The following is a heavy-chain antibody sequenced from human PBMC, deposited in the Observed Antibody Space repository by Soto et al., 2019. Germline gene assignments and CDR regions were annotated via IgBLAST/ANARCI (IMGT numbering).Heavy chain of an antibody. CDR2: MNPNSGNT. J-gene: IGHJ6*02. D-gene: IGHD3-3*01. Sequence: GASVKVSCKASGYTFTSYDINWVRQATGQGLEWMGWMNPNSGNTGYAQKFQGRVTMTRNTSISTAYMELSSLRSEDTAVYYCARASSPYYDFWSGYSLLDYGMDVWGQGXTVTVYS. V-gene: IGHV1-8*01. CDR3: ARASSPYYDFWSGYSLLDYGMDV. CDR1: GYTFTSYD.